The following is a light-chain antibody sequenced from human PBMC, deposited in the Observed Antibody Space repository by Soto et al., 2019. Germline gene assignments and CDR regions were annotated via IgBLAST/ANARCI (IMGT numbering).Light chain of an antibody. CDR2: DDD. J-gene: IGLJ1*01. CDR1: SSNIGGNS. Sequence: QSVLTQPPSVSAAPGQKVTISCSGSSSNIGGNSVSWYQQLPGTAPKLLIYDDDERPSGIPDRFSGSKSGTSATLGITGFQTGDEADYYCGSWDSSLSAYVFATGTRSPS. CDR3: GSWDSSLSAYV. V-gene: IGLV1-51*01.